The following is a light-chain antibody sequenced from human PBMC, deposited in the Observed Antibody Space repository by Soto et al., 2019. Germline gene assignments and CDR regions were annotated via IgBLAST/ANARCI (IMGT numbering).Light chain of an antibody. V-gene: IGKV1-5*01. Sequence: ASQSIGTWLAWYQQKPGKAPKLLIYDASSLESGVPSRFSASVSGTEYRLTTAVLQPDQIPTYDRQRYPNSRWEFGRGTKVDIK. CDR1: QSIGTW. CDR2: DAS. CDR3: QRYPNSRWE. J-gene: IGKJ1*01.